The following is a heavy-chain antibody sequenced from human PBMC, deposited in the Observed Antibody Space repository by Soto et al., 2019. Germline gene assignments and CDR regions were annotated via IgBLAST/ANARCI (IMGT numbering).Heavy chain of an antibody. CDR2: ISGSGGST. D-gene: IGHD5-18*01. CDR1: GFTFSSYA. Sequence: GGSLRLSCAASGFTFSSYAMSWVRQAPGKGLEWVSAISGSGGSTYYADSVKGRFTISRDNSKNTLYLQMNSLRAEDTAVYYCAKSGAIWVQLWPRFDYWGQGTLVTVSS. V-gene: IGHV3-23*01. J-gene: IGHJ4*02. CDR3: AKSGAIWVQLWPRFDY.